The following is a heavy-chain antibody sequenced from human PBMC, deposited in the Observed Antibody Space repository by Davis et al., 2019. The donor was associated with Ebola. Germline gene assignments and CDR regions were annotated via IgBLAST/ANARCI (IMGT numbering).Heavy chain of an antibody. Sequence: GESLKISCAASGFTFSGSAMHWVRQASGKGLEWVGRIRSQANSYATAYAASVKGRFTISRDDSKNTAYLQMNSLKTEDTAVYYCTSTLDGDYVDYWGQGTLVTVSS. CDR3: TSTLDGDYVDY. CDR1: GFTFSGSA. CDR2: IRSQANSYAT. J-gene: IGHJ4*02. V-gene: IGHV3-73*01. D-gene: IGHD4-17*01.